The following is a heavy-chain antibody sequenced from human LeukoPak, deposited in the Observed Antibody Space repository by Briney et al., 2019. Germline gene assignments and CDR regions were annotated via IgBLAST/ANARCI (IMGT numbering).Heavy chain of an antibody. CDR1: GFIFSKFG. CDR3: ARGLTEVIDY. D-gene: IGHD1-14*01. CDR2: IRYDGKTK. Sequence: GGSLRLSCVASGFIFSKFGMHWVRQAPGKGLEWVAFIRYDGKTKYYSDSVKGRFTVSRDNSKNTVYLQMNSLRAEDTAVYYCARGLTEVIDYWGQGTLVTVSS. J-gene: IGHJ4*02. V-gene: IGHV3-30*02.